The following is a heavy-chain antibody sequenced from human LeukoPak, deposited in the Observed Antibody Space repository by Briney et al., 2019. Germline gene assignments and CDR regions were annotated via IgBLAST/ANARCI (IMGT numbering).Heavy chain of an antibody. J-gene: IGHJ6*03. Sequence: AGSLSLSCAASGFTFSSYSMNWIRKAPGKGLEWVSYISSSSSTIYYADSVKGRFTISRDNAKNSLYLQMNSLRAEDTAVYYCASPTDYHYFYMDVWGKGTTVTVSS. V-gene: IGHV3-48*04. CDR3: ASPTDYHYFYMDV. CDR2: ISSSSSTI. CDR1: GFTFSSYS.